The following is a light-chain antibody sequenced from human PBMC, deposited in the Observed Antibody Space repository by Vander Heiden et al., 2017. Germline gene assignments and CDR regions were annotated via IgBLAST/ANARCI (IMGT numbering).Light chain of an antibody. Sequence: SYELTQPPSVSVSPGQTASITCSGDKLGDKYACWYQQKPGQSPVRGIYQDSKRPSGIPERFSGSNSGNTATLTISGTQAMDEADYYCQAWDSSTNVVFGGGTKLTVL. CDR3: QAWDSSTNVV. J-gene: IGLJ2*01. CDR2: QDS. CDR1: KLGDKY. V-gene: IGLV3-1*01.